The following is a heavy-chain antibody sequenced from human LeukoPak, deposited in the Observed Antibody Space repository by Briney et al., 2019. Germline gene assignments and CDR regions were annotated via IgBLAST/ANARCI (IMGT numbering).Heavy chain of an antibody. CDR1: GGTFSSYA. D-gene: IGHD5-24*01. CDR2: IIPILGIA. J-gene: IGHJ4*02. V-gene: IGHV1-69*04. Sequence: HRASVKVSCKASGGTFSSYATSWVRQAPGQGLEWMGRIIPILGIANYAQKFQGRVTITADKSTSTAYMELSSLRSEDTAVYYCATIGPNRWLQLFDYWGQGTLVTVSS. CDR3: ATIGPNRWLQLFDY.